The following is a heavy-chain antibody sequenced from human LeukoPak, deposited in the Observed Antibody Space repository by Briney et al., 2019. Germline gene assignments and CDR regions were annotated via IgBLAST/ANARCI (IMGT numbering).Heavy chain of an antibody. CDR1: SGSISSSNW. CDR2: IYHSGST. Sequence: SETLSLTCAVSSGSISSSNWWSWVRPPPGKGLEWIGEIYHSGSTNYNPSLKSRVTVSVDKSKNQFSLKMSSVTAADTAVYYCGAGDSYYFDYWGQGTLVTVSS. J-gene: IGHJ4*02. CDR3: GAGDSYYFDY. V-gene: IGHV4-4*02. D-gene: IGHD4-17*01.